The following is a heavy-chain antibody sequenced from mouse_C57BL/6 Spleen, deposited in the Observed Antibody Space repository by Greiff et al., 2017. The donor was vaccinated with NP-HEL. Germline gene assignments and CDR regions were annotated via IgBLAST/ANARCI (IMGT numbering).Heavy chain of an antibody. J-gene: IGHJ3*01. CDR2: INPNNGGT. V-gene: IGHV1-26*01. D-gene: IGHD2-4*01. Sequence: VQLQQSGPELVKPGASVKISCKASGYTFTDYYMNWVKQSHGKSLEWIGDINPNNGGTSYNQKFKGKATLTVDKSSSTAYMELRSLTSEDSAVYYCARRAYYDYDVFAYWGQGTLVTVSA. CDR1: GYTFTDYY. CDR3: ARRAYYDYDVFAY.